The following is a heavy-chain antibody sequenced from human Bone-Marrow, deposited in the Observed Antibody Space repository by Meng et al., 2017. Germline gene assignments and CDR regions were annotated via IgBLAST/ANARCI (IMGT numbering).Heavy chain of an antibody. CDR1: GGTFSSYA. D-gene: IGHD3-9*01. Sequence: VQSGAEVKKPGPSVKGSCKASGGTFSSYAISWVRQAPGQGLEWMGGIIPIFGTANYAQKFQGRVTMTRDTSISTAYMELSRLRSDDTAVYYCARVYFDSPDPWGQGTLVTVSS. CDR2: IIPIFGTA. CDR3: ARVYFDSPDP. V-gene: IGHV1-69*05. J-gene: IGHJ5*02.